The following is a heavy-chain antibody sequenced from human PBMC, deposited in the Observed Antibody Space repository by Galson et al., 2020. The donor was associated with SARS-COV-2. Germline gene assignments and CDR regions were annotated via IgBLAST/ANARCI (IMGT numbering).Heavy chain of an antibody. CDR2: LNTRGDDT. CDR1: GFTFTNYA. J-gene: IGHJ1*01. CDR3: AKEGGTGWATDYFQH. D-gene: IGHD6-19*01. Sequence: GESLKISCAASGFTFTNYAMAWVRQAPGKGLEWVSLLNTRGDDTYYADSVKGRFTISRDNSKNTLYLQLHNLRAEDTAVYYCAKEGGTGWATDYFQHWGQGILVTVSS. V-gene: IGHV3-23*01.